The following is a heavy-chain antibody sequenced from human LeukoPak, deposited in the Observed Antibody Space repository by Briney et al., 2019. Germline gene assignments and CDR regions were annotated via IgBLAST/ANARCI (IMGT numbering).Heavy chain of an antibody. CDR3: VTVGMTSIWSYLRFDP. CDR1: GFTFSTNS. D-gene: IGHD1-26*01. Sequence: GGSLRLSCTASGFTFSTNSMHWVRQAPGKGLEFVSAITSNGGSTYYADSVKGRFTISRDNSKNTLYLQMSSLRAEDTAVYYCVTVGMTSIWSYLRFDPRGQGTLVSVSS. V-gene: IGHV3-64D*08. CDR2: ITSNGGST. J-gene: IGHJ5*02.